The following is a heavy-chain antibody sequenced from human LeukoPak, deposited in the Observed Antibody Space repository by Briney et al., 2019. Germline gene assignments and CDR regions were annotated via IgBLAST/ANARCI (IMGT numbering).Heavy chain of an antibody. Sequence: ASVKVSCKASGYTFTGYYMHWVGQAPGQGGEWMGWINPNSGGKNYAQKFQGRVTMTRDTAISTAYMEVSRLRSDDTAVYYCARVFYAKDIVVVPAYYYYYLDVWGKGATVTVSS. J-gene: IGHJ6*03. CDR3: ARVFYAKDIVVVPAYYYYYLDV. CDR1: GYTFTGYY. CDR2: INPNSGGK. V-gene: IGHV1-2*02. D-gene: IGHD2-2*01.